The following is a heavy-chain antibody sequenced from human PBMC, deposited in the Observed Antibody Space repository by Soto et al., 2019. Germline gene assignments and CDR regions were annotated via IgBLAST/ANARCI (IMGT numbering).Heavy chain of an antibody. V-gene: IGHV3-53*01. J-gene: IGHJ4*02. D-gene: IGHD3-22*01. Sequence: GGSLRLSCAASGFTVSNNYMSWVRQAPGKGLEWVSVIYSGGSTYYADSVKGRFTISRDNSKNTLYLQMNSLRAEDTAVYYCARGGGAFQYYYDSSGYYYYWGQGTLVTV. CDR2: IYSGGST. CDR1: GFTVSNNY. CDR3: ARGGGAFQYYYDSSGYYYY.